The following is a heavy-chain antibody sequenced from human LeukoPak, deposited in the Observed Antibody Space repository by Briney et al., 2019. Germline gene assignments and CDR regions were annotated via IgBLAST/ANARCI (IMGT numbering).Heavy chain of an antibody. Sequence: GGSLRLSCVASGFTFSSYWMHWVRQDPRKGLVWVSRINGDGRNINYADSVRGRFTISRDNAKNSLYLQMNSLRAEDTAVYYCARDLAYSSSWYYFDYRGQGTLVTVSS. V-gene: IGHV3-74*01. D-gene: IGHD6-13*01. CDR3: ARDLAYSSSWYYFDY. CDR1: GFTFSSYW. CDR2: INGDGRNI. J-gene: IGHJ4*02.